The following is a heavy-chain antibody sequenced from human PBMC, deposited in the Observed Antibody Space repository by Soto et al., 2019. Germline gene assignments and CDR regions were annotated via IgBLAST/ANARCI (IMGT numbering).Heavy chain of an antibody. J-gene: IGHJ5*01. CDR3: PKDFYVSRAAGCCDS. V-gene: IGHV4-38-2*02. Sequence: SETLSLTCGVYGYSISSGYQRGWIRRPPGKGPERLGSVYHDGRTRYNPPLESRVTISVDASKNQFSLNLNSVAVADTAMYYCPKDFYVSRAAGCCDSWRQGTLVTV. CDR1: GYSISSGYQ. CDR2: VYHDGRT. D-gene: IGHD3-10*02.